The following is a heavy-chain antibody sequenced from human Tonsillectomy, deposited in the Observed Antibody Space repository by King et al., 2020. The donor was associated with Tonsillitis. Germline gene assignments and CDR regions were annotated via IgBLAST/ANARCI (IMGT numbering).Heavy chain of an antibody. CDR3: AAIRGRLFDL. Sequence: VQLVESGGGLVQPGESLRLSCAASGFIVSSTYMSWVRQAPGKGLEWVSILYSGGNTYYADSVKGRFTISRDNSKNTLYLQMKSLRAEDTAVYYCAAIRGRLFDLWGQGTLVTVSS. J-gene: IGHJ4*02. V-gene: IGHV3-66*01. CDR2: LYSGGNT. CDR1: GFIVSSTY. D-gene: IGHD2-15*01.